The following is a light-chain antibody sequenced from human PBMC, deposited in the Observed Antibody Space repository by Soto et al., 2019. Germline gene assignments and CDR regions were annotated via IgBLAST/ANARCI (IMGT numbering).Light chain of an antibody. CDR1: QSINSW. V-gene: IGKV1-5*03. J-gene: IGKJ2*01. Sequence: IQMTQSPSTLSTSVGDRVTITCRASQSINSWLAWYQQKPGKAPNLLIYKASNLQSGVPSRFSGSGSGTEFTLTISSLQPDDFATYYCQQYKSYPYTFGQGTKVDIK. CDR3: QQYKSYPYT. CDR2: KAS.